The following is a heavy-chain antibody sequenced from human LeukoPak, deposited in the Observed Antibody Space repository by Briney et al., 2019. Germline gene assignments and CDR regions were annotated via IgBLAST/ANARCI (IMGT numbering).Heavy chain of an antibody. CDR2: IRGSSRHK. Sequence: GGSLRLSCAVSGFPFTNYWMSWVRQAPGKGLEWVSSIRGSSRHKYYADSVKGRFTISRDNAKNSLYLQMNSLRAEDTAVYYCARTANFAAGYYIDYWGQGTLVTVSS. J-gene: IGHJ4*02. CDR1: GFPFTNYW. CDR3: ARTANFAAGYYIDY. D-gene: IGHD6-13*01. V-gene: IGHV3-21*01.